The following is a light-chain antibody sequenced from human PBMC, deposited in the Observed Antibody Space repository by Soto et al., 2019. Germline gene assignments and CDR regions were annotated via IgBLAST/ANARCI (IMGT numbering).Light chain of an antibody. Sequence: QSALTQPASVSGSPGQSITISCTGTTSDVGGYNFVSWYQQHPGKAPKLTIYEVSNRPSGVSNRFSGSKSGNTASLTISGLQAEDEADYYCSSYTSSRTLVFGGGTKVTVL. J-gene: IGLJ2*01. CDR2: EVS. CDR1: TSDVGGYNF. CDR3: SSYTSSRTLV. V-gene: IGLV2-14*01.